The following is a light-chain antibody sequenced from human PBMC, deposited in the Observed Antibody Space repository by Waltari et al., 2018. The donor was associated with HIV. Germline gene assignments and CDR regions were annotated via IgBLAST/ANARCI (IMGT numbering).Light chain of an antibody. CDR2: DTS. CDR3: QQRVNWPFT. J-gene: IGKJ4*01. Sequence: EIVLTQSPATLSLSPGERATLSCRASHSINNYLPWYQHKPGQPPQLLLYDTSNRANGIPARVSGSGSETDFTLTISSLEPEDFAVYYCQQRVNWPFTFGGGATVEIK. V-gene: IGKV3-11*01. CDR1: HSINNY.